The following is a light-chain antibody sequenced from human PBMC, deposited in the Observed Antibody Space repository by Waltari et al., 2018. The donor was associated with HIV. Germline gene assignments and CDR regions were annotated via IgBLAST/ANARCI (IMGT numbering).Light chain of an antibody. CDR1: SSDVGGYNL. CDR3: CAYAGSTTYVI. V-gene: IGLV2-23*02. J-gene: IGLJ2*01. CDR2: EVS. Sequence: QSALTQPASVSGSPGQSLTISCTGTSSDVGGYNLVSWYQQHPGKAPKLRLYEVSKRPSWVSNRFSGSKSGNTASLTISGLQAEDEADYYCCAYAGSTTYVIFGGGTKLTVL.